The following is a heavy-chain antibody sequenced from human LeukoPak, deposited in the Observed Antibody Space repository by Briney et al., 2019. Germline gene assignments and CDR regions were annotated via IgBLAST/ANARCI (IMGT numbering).Heavy chain of an antibody. D-gene: IGHD5-18*01. CDR1: GFTFSKYG. V-gene: IGHV3-33*07. CDR3: ARAIRDYTYGSAFDY. J-gene: IGHJ4*02. Sequence: GGSLRLSCAASGFTFSKYGMYLVRQAPGQGLEWVAVLWYDGSNKYYADSLKGRFTISRDNSKNTLYLQLNSLRAEDMAVHYCARAIRDYTYGSAFDYWGQGTLVTVSS. CDR2: LWYDGSNK.